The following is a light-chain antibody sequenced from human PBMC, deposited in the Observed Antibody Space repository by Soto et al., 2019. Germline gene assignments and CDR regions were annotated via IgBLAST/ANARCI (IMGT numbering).Light chain of an antibody. J-gene: IGLJ1*01. CDR3: SSYAGSNSQV. V-gene: IGLV2-8*01. Sequence: QSVLTQPPSASGSPGQSVTISCTGTSSDVGGYNYVSWYQQHPGKAPKVMIYEVSKRPSGVPDRFSGSKSGNTASLTVSGLQAEDEADYYCSSYAGSNSQVFGTGTKVTVL. CDR1: SSDVGGYNY. CDR2: EVS.